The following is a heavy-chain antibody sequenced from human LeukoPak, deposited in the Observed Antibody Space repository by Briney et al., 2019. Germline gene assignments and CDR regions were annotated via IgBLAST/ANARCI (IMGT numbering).Heavy chain of an antibody. CDR1: GYTLTELS. CDR2: FDPEDGET. J-gene: IGHJ4*02. Sequence: ASVKVSCKVSGYTLTELSMHWVRQAPGKGLEWMGGFDPEDGETIYAQKFQGRVTITADESTSTAYMELSSLRSEDTAVYYCARVWYYYDSSGFPYEYYFDYWGQGTLVTVSS. D-gene: IGHD3-22*01. CDR3: ARVWYYYDSSGFPYEYYFDY. V-gene: IGHV1-24*01.